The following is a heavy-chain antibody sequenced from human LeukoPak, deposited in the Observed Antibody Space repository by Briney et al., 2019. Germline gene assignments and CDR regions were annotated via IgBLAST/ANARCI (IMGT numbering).Heavy chain of an antibody. D-gene: IGHD3-10*01. CDR3: ARGSSGNFYGSGSYSDYYYYYGMDV. Sequence: GGSLRLSCAVSGFTFSMYAMSWVRQAPGKGLEWLSSLSGSGGSTYYADSVKGRFTISRDNSRNTLYLQMNSLRAEDTAVYYCARGSSGNFYGSGSYSDYYYYYGMDVWGQGTTVTVSS. V-gene: IGHV3-23*01. CDR1: GFTFSMYA. CDR2: LSGSGGST. J-gene: IGHJ6*02.